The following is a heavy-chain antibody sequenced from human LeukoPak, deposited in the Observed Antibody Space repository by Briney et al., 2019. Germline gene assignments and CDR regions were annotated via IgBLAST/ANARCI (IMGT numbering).Heavy chain of an antibody. CDR3: ARVTGIAVAGTRGWFDP. Sequence: GASVKVSCKDSGGTFSSYAISWVRQAPGQGLEWMGGIIPIFGTANYAQKFQGRVTITADESTSTAYMELSSLRSEDTAVYYCARVTGIAVAGTRGWFDPWGQGTLVTVSS. D-gene: IGHD6-19*01. V-gene: IGHV1-69*13. CDR2: IIPIFGTA. CDR1: GGTFSSYA. J-gene: IGHJ5*02.